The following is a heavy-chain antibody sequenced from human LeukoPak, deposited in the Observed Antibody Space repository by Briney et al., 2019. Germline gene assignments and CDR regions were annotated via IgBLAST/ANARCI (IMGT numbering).Heavy chain of an antibody. D-gene: IGHD3-10*01. V-gene: IGHV3-23*01. CDR2: ISDTGKTT. J-gene: IGHJ4*02. CDR1: GFSFSSHA. Sequence: GGSLRLSCVASGFSFSSHAMSWVRQAPGEGLQWVSTISDTGKTTFYTDSVRGRFSISRDDSKNTPFLQMGGLGADDTAVYYCARDGRSNIYYYGAGSPDAYFDHWGQGTLVTVSS. CDR3: ARDGRSNIYYYGAGSPDAYFDH.